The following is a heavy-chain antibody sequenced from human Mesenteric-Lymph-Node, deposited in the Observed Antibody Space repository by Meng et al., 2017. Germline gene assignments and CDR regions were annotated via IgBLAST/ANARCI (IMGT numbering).Heavy chain of an antibody. D-gene: IGHD1-26*01. CDR3: TRWELQGDAFDI. V-gene: IGHV3-73*01. J-gene: IGHJ3*02. CDR1: GFTFSGSA. Sequence: GESLKISCAASGFTFSGSAMHWVRQASGKGLEWVGRIRSKANNYATAYAASVKGRFTISRDDSKNTAYLQMNSLKTEDTAVYYCTRWELQGDAFDIWGQGTMVTVSS. CDR2: IRSKANNYAT.